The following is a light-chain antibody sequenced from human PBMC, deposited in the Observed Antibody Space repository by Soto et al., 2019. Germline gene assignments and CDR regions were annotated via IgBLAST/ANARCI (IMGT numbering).Light chain of an antibody. J-gene: IGKJ3*01. CDR3: QQYTASSGIFT. Sequence: VLTQSPGTLSLSPGERATLSCGASQRVNSNYFAWYQQKPGQAPRLLVFGASTRATGIPDRFSGSGSGTDFILTISRVEPEDFAVYYCQQYTASSGIFTFGPGTKVDIK. CDR1: QRVNSNY. V-gene: IGKV3-20*01. CDR2: GAS.